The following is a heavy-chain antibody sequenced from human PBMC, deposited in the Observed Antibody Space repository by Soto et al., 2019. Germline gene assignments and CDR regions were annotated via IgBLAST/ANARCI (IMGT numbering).Heavy chain of an antibody. Sequence: QVQLVESGGGVVQPGRSLRLSCAASGFTFSSYAMHWVRQAPGKGLEWVAVIAYDGSNKYYADSVKGRFTIARDKSKNTLYLQMNSLRAEDTAVYYCAKDPTYYYDSSGYYGGYFDYWGQGTLVTVSS. D-gene: IGHD3-22*01. CDR3: AKDPTYYYDSSGYYGGYFDY. J-gene: IGHJ4*02. V-gene: IGHV3-30-3*01. CDR1: GFTFSSYA. CDR2: IAYDGSNK.